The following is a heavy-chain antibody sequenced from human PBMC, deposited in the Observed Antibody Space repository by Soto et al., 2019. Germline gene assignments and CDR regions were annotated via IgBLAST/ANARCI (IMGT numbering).Heavy chain of an antibody. J-gene: IGHJ4*02. CDR3: AAAYGAY. V-gene: IGHV3-30-3*01. D-gene: IGHD4-17*01. Sequence: QVQLVESGGGVVQPGRSLRLSCAASGFTFSNYALHWVRQAPGKGLEWVAIISYDGSNEYYADSVKGRFTISRDNSKNTLYLQMSSLRAEDTAVYYCAAAYGAYWGQGTLVTVSS. CDR2: ISYDGSNE. CDR1: GFTFSNYA.